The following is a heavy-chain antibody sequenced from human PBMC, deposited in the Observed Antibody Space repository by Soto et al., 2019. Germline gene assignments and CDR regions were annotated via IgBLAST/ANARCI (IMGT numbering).Heavy chain of an antibody. D-gene: IGHD3-16*01. Sequence: GASVEASGKASEYMFTRYDINCVRQAFRQVLEWLGWMNPNSGNTGYRQKFQGRVTMTRNTSITTAYMELSSLRSEDTAVYYCARGETAALGEFDYWGQGTLVTVSS. V-gene: IGHV1-8*01. CDR2: MNPNSGNT. CDR1: EYMFTRYD. J-gene: IGHJ4*02. CDR3: ARGETAALGEFDY.